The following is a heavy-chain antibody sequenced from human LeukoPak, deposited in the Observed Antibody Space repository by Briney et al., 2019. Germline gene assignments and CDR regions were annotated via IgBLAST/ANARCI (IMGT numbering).Heavy chain of an antibody. CDR1: GFTLSDYY. J-gene: IGHJ4*02. CDR3: ARADRKPAAADY. CDR2: ISSGGNSI. V-gene: IGHV3-11*01. Sequence: GGSLRLSCAASGFTLSDYYMSWIRQAPGKGLEWVSYISSGGNSIYYADSVKGRFTISRDNTKNSLYLEMNSLRAEDTAVYYCARADRKPAAADYWGQGTLVTVSS. D-gene: IGHD6-13*01.